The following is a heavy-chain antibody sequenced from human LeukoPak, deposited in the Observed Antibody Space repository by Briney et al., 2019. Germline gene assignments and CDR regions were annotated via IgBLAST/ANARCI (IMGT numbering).Heavy chain of an antibody. CDR3: TRVGYIDEGIDY. Sequence: PGGSLRLSCAASGFTFSDYYMSWIRRAPGKGLEWVSYISSSSSYTNYADSVKGRFTISRDNAKNSLYLQMNSLRAEDTAIYYCTRVGYIDEGIDYWGQGTLVTVSS. CDR2: ISSSSSYT. V-gene: IGHV3-11*06. D-gene: IGHD5-24*01. J-gene: IGHJ4*02. CDR1: GFTFSDYY.